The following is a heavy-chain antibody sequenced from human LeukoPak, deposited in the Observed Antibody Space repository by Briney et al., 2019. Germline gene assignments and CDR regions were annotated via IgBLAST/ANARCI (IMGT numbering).Heavy chain of an antibody. CDR2: IYNDGST. J-gene: IGHJ4*02. CDR1: GFTVSSNY. V-gene: IGHV3-53*01. CDR3: AXTGXSSNWALYFDY. Sequence: GESLRLSCAVSGFTVSSNYMSWVRQAPGKGLEWVSVIYNDGSTFYADSVKGRFTISRDNSKNTLYLQMNSLRAEDTAVYYCAXTGXSSNWALYFDYWGQGTLVTVSS. D-gene: IGHD6-13*01.